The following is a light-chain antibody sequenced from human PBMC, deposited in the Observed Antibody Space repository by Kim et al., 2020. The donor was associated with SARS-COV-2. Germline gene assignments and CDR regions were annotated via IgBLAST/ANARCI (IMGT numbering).Light chain of an antibody. CDR3: QKRGDWSVT. CDR2: DVS. V-gene: IGKV3-11*01. J-gene: IGKJ2*01. Sequence: EIVLTQSPGTLSLSPGETATLSCRASQNVSSFLAWYQQKPGQAPRLLIYDVSNRATGIPARFSGSGSGTDFTLTITSLEPEDFAFYYCQKRGDWSVTFGQGTKLEI. CDR1: QNVSSF.